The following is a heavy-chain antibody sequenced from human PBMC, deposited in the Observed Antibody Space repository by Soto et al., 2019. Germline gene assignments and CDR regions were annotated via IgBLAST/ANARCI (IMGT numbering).Heavy chain of an antibody. J-gene: IGHJ6*02. Sequence: QVQLVESGGGVVQPGRSLRLSCAASGFTFSSYGMHWVRQAPGKGLEWVAVIWYDGSNKYYADSVKGRFTISRDNSKNTLYLQMNSLRAEDTAVYYCARGAPSSGWYQPTPYGMDVWGQGTTVTVSS. CDR1: GFTFSSYG. V-gene: IGHV3-33*01. CDR2: IWYDGSNK. D-gene: IGHD6-19*01. CDR3: ARGAPSSGWYQPTPYGMDV.